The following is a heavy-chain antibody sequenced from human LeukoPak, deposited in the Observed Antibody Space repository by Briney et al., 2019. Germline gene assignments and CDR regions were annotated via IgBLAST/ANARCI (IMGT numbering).Heavy chain of an antibody. CDR3: ARGKVGATTFDY. Sequence: PSETLSLTCTVSGGSISSGDYYWSWIRQPPGKGLEWIGYIYYSGSTYYNPSLKGRVTISVDTSKNQFSLKLSSVTAADTAVYYCARGKVGATTFDYWGQGTLVTVSS. CDR2: IYYSGST. V-gene: IGHV4-30-4*08. D-gene: IGHD1-26*01. J-gene: IGHJ4*02. CDR1: GGSISSGDYY.